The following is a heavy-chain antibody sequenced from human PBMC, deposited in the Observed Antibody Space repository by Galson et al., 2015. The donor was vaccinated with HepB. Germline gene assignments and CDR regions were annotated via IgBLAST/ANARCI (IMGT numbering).Heavy chain of an antibody. CDR3: VRTRYGSVFDY. J-gene: IGHJ4*02. CDR2: IDWDDDK. CDR1: GFSLSISGMC. V-gene: IGHV2-70*01. D-gene: IGHD3-10*01. Sequence: PALVKPTQTLTLTCTFSGFSLSISGMCVSWIRQPPGKALEWLALIDWDDDKHYSTSLKTRLTISKDTPKNQVVLTMTNMDPVDTATYHCVRTRYGSVFDYWGQGTLVTVSS.